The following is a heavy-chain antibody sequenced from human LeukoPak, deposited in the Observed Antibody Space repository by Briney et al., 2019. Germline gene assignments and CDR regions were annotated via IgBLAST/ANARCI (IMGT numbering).Heavy chain of an antibody. V-gene: IGHV3-23*01. D-gene: IGHD2-15*01. CDR3: AKDADCSGGSCYPPEYFQH. J-gene: IGHJ1*01. CDR2: ISGSGGTT. CDR1: GFTFSSYA. Sequence: GGSLRLSCAVSGFTFSSYAMSWVRQAPGKGLEWVSAISGSGGTTSYADSVKGRFTISRDNSKNSLYLQMNSLRVEDTAVYYCAKDADCSGGSCYPPEYFQHWGQGTLVSVSS.